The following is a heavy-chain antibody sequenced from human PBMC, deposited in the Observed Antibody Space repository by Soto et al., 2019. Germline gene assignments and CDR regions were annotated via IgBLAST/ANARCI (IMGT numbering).Heavy chain of an antibody. CDR2: INHSGST. Sequence: QVQLQQWGAGLLKPSETLSLTCAVYGGSFSGYYWSWIRKPPGKGLEWIGEINHSGSTNYNPSLKSRVTISVDTSKNQFSLKLSSVTAADTAVYYCSRQGGTNWFDPWGQGTLVTVSS. CDR3: SRQGGTNWFDP. V-gene: IGHV4-34*01. D-gene: IGHD1-26*01. J-gene: IGHJ5*02. CDR1: GGSFSGYY.